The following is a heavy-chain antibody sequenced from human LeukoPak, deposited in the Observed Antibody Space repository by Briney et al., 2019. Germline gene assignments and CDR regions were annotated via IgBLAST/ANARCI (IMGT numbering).Heavy chain of an antibody. D-gene: IGHD2-2*01. CDR1: GYTLTELS. Sequence: VASVKVSCKVSGYTLTELSMHWVRQAPGKGLEWMGGFDPEDGETIYAQKFQGRVTMTEDTSTDTAYMELSSLRSEDTAVYYCATVPGGYCSSTSCAGYAFDIWGQGTMVTVSS. V-gene: IGHV1-24*01. CDR2: FDPEDGET. CDR3: ATVPGGYCSSTSCAGYAFDI. J-gene: IGHJ3*02.